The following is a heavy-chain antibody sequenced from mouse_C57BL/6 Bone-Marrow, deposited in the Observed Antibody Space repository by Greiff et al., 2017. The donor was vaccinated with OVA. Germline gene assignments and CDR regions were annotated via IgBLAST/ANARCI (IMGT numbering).Heavy chain of an antibody. CDR3: ARHGRGGDY. CDR1: GFTFSSYG. Sequence: EVMLVESGGDLVKPGGSLKLSCAASGFTFSSYGMSWVRQTPDKRLEWVATISSGGSYTYYPDSVKGRFPISRDNAKNTLYLQMSSLKAEDTAMYYWARHGRGGDYWGQGTSVTVSS. V-gene: IGHV5-6*01. D-gene: IGHD4-1*01. J-gene: IGHJ4*01. CDR2: ISSGGSYT.